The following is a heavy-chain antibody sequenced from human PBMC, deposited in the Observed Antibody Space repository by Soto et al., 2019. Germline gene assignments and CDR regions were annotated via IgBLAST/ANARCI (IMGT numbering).Heavy chain of an antibody. D-gene: IGHD2-21*02. J-gene: IGHJ4*02. CDR1: GFTFSSYA. CDR2: ISYDGSNK. Sequence: QVQLVESGGGVVQPGRSLRLSCAASGFTFSSYAMHWVRQAPGKGLEWVAVISYDGSNKYYADSVKGRFTISRDNSKNTLYLQMNSLRAEDTAVYYCARGDCGGDCYWVTHSSYWGQGTLVTVSS. V-gene: IGHV3-30-3*01. CDR3: ARGDCGGDCYWVTHSSY.